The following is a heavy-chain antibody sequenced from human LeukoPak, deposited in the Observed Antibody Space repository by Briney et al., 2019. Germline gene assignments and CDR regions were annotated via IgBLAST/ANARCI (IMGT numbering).Heavy chain of an antibody. D-gene: IGHD2-15*01. V-gene: IGHV1-69*04. J-gene: IGHJ2*01. Sequence: SVKVSCKASGGTFSSYAISWVRQAPGHGLEWMGRIIPILGIANYVQKFQGRVTITADKSTSTAYMELSSLRSEDTAVYYCARDSRKVPTDNWYFDLWGRGTLVTVS. CDR1: GGTFSSYA. CDR2: IIPILGIA. CDR3: ARDSRKVPTDNWYFDL.